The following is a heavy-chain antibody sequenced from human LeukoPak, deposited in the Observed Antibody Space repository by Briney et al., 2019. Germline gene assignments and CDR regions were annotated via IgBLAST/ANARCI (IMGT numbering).Heavy chain of an antibody. CDR3: ARDARRYSYGKFDY. CDR2: ISSSSSYR. D-gene: IGHD5-18*01. J-gene: IGHJ4*02. Sequence: GGSLRLSCAASGFTFSSYGMHWVRQAPGKGLEWVSSISSSSSYRYYADSVKGRFTISRDNSKNTLYLQMNSLRAEDTAVYYCARDARRYSYGKFDYWGQGTLVTVSS. CDR1: GFTFSSYG. V-gene: IGHV3-21*01.